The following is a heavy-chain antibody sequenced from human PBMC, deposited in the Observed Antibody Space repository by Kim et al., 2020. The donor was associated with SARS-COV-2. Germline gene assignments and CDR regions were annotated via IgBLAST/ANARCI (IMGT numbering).Heavy chain of an antibody. J-gene: IGHJ4*02. V-gene: IGHV4-31*02. CDR3: ARGPGSWYVDY. D-gene: IGHD6-13*01. Sequence: SHTPSLRSRVTISVDKSKNHFSLELNSVTAADTAIYYCARGPGSWYVDYWGLGTLVTVSS.